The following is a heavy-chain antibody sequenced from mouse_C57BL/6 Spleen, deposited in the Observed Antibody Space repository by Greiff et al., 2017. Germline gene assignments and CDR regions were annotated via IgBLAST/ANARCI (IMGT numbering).Heavy chain of an antibody. D-gene: IGHD1-1*01. CDR1: GYTFTEYT. CDR2: FYPGSGSI. V-gene: IGHV1-62-2*01. J-gene: IGHJ4*01. CDR3: ARHGEVITTVVAGAMDY. Sequence: QVQLKESGAELVKPGASVKLSCKASGYTFTEYTIHWVKQRPGQGLEWIGWFYPGSGSIKYNEKFKDKATLTADKSSSTVYMELSRLTSEDSAVYFCARHGEVITTVVAGAMDYWGQGTSVTVSS.